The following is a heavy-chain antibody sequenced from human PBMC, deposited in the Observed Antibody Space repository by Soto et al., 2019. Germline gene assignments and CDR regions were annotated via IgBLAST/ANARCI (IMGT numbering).Heavy chain of an antibody. Sequence: GGSLRLSCASSGFNFSVSAIPWVRQASGKGLDLVGRIRSRANNYATSSAASVKGRFKFSRDDSKNTAYLQMSTLKTEDTAVYYCNRGKGAPIGDYYHHGMDVWGQGTPVTVSS. CDR3: NRGKGAPIGDYYHHGMDV. J-gene: IGHJ6*02. D-gene: IGHD2-2*02. V-gene: IGHV3-73*01. CDR1: GFNFSVSA. CDR2: IRSRANNYAT.